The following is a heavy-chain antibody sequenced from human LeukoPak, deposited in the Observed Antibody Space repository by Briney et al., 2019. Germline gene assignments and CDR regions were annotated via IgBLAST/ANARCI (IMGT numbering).Heavy chain of an antibody. Sequence: GGSLRLSCAASGFTFSSYNMNWVRQAPGKGLEWVSYISSSGSTIYYADSVKGRFTISRDNAKNSLYLQMDSLRAEDTAAYYCAKAPYGSGSYGPILWGQGTLVTVSS. CDR1: GFTFSSYN. D-gene: IGHD3-10*01. CDR3: AKAPYGSGSYGPIL. V-gene: IGHV3-48*01. CDR2: ISSSGSTI. J-gene: IGHJ4*02.